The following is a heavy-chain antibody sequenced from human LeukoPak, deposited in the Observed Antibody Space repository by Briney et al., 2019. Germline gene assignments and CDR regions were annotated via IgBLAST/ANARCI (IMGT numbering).Heavy chain of an antibody. J-gene: IGHJ6*04. CDR3: ARGRNRKVVVVPAAYGMDV. D-gene: IGHD2-2*01. CDR2: INHSGST. CDR1: GGSFSGYY. Sequence: SETLSLTCAVYGGSFSGYYWSWNRQPPGKGLEWIGEINHSGSTNYNPSLKSRVTISVDTSKNQFSLKLSSVTAADTAVYYCARGRNRKVVVVPAAYGMDVWGKGTTVTVSS. V-gene: IGHV4-34*01.